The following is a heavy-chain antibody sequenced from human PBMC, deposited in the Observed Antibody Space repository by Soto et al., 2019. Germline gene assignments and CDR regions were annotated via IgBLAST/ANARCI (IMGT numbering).Heavy chain of an antibody. D-gene: IGHD6-13*01. V-gene: IGHV2-5*02. CDR2: IYWDDDM. CDR3: DHSRRAAATYIFDI. CDR1: GFSLSTSGVG. J-gene: IGHJ3*02. Sequence: QITLKETGPTLVKPTQTITLTCTFSGFSLSTSGVGVDWIRQPPGKALEWLAVIYWDDDMRYSPSLKSRLTITKDTSRTQVVLTMNKMEPVDTATYYCDHSRRAAATYIFDIWGQGTMVTVSS.